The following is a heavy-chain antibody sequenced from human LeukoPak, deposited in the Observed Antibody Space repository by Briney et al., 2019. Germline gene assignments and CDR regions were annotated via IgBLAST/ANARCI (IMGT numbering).Heavy chain of an antibody. Sequence: GSLRLSCAASGFSFSSYAMSWIRQPPGKGLEWIGYIYYSGSTNYNPSLKSRVTISVDTSKNQFSLKLSSVTAADTAVYYCARLDSSSSGYYYYGMDVWGQGTTVTVSS. D-gene: IGHD6-6*01. J-gene: IGHJ6*02. CDR3: ARLDSSSSGYYYYGMDV. CDR1: GFSFSSYA. CDR2: IYYSGST. V-gene: IGHV4-59*08.